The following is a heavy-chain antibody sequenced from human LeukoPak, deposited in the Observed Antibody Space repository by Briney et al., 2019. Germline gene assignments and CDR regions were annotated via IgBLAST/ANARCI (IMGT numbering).Heavy chain of an antibody. D-gene: IGHD6-19*01. CDR1: GYTFTSYY. CDR3: ARDSSGWYTLFDY. Sequence: GASVKVSCKASGYTFTSYYMHWVRQAPGQGLEWMGIINPSGGSTSYAQKFQGRVTMTRNTSISTAYMELSSLRSEDTAVYYCARDSSGWYTLFDYWGQGTLVTVSS. V-gene: IGHV1-46*01. J-gene: IGHJ4*02. CDR2: INPSGGST.